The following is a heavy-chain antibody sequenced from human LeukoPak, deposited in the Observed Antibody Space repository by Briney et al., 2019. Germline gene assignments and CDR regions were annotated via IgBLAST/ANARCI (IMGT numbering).Heavy chain of an antibody. CDR1: GFTFSSYW. D-gene: IGHD3-10*01. CDR3: ARDRGMVRDVIGDAFDI. Sequence: PGGSLRLSCAASGFTFSSYWMSWLRQAPGKGLEGVANIKQCGCEKLYVDSVKGRFPIPRHNEKNSLCLQMNSLRAEETAVYSCARDRGMVRDVIGDAFDIWGQGTMVTVSS. J-gene: IGHJ3*02. CDR2: IKQCGCEK. V-gene: IGHV3-7*01.